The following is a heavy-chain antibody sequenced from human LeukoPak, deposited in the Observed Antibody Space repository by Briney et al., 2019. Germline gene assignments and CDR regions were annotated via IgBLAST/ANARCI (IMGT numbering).Heavy chain of an antibody. CDR1: GGTFSSYA. CDR3: ARSAGDPTLCGVYFDY. J-gene: IGHJ4*02. Sequence: GASVKVSCKASGGTFSSYAISWVRQAPGQGLEWMGGIIPIFGTANYAQKFQGRVTITTDESTSTAYMELSSLRSEDTAVYYCARSAGDPTLCGVYFDYWGQGTLVTVSS. CDR2: IIPIFGTA. V-gene: IGHV1-69*05. D-gene: IGHD7-27*01.